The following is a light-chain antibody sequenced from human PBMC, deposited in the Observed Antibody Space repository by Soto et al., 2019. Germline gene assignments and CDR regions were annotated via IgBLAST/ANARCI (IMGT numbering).Light chain of an antibody. CDR1: GSNIGAGYD. CDR2: ANN. V-gene: IGLV1-40*01. J-gene: IGLJ2*01. CDR3: QSYDTSLSVV. Sequence: QSVLTQPPSVSGAPGQRVAISCTGSGSNIGAGYDVHWYQKLPGTAPKLLIYANNNRPSGVPDRFSGSKSGTSASLAITGLQAEDEADYYCQSYDTSLSVVFGGGTKLTVL.